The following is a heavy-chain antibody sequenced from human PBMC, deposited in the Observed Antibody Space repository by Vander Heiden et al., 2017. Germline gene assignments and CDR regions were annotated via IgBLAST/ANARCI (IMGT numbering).Heavy chain of an antibody. D-gene: IGHD5-12*01. CDR1: GFPFSSYG. J-gene: IGHJ4*02. V-gene: IGHV3-33*01. CDR2: IWYDGSNK. CDR3: ARDFEMATRGDY. Sequence: QVQLVESGGGVVQPGWSLRLSCAASGFPFSSYGMHWVRQAPGKGVEWVAVIWYDGSNKYYADSVKGRFTISRDNSKNTLYLQMNSLRAEDTAVYYCARDFEMATRGDYWGQGTLVTVSS.